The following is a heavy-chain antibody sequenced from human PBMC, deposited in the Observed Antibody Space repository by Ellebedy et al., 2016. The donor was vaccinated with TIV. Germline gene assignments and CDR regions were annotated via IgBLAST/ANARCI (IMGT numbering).Heavy chain of an antibody. CDR2: IDPSSGST. D-gene: IGHD4-23*01. CDR1: GGTFSTYA. V-gene: IGHV1-46*01. CDR3: ARGRYGGNEWFDP. Sequence: AASVKASCKSFGGTFSTYAVHWVRQAPGQGLEWMGIIDPSSGSTTYAQKFQGRVTMTSATSTNTVNMELSSLRSEDKAGYYCARGRYGGNEWFDPWGQGTLVTVSS. J-gene: IGHJ5*02.